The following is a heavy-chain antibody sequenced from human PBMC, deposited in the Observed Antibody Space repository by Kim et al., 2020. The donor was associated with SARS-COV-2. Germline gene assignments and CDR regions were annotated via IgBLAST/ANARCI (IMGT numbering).Heavy chain of an antibody. CDR2: INHSGST. Sequence: SETLSLTCAVYGGSFSGYYWSWIRQPPGKGLEWIGEINHSGSTNYNPSLKSRVTISVDTSKNQFSLKLSSVTAADTAVYYCARLYSYGHKNYYYYYGMDVWGQGTTVTVSS. CDR1: GGSFSGYY. J-gene: IGHJ6*02. V-gene: IGHV4-34*01. CDR3: ARLYSYGHKNYYYYYGMDV. D-gene: IGHD5-18*01.